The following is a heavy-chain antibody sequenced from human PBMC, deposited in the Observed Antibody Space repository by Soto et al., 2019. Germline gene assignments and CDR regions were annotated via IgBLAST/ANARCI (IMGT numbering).Heavy chain of an antibody. D-gene: IGHD2-2*01. V-gene: IGHV4-59*01. CDR2: IFSSGST. Sequence: EPLSLTCTVSGDSISSFYWTWIRQPPGKGMEWVGYIFSSGSTNYNPSLKSRVTISVDTSENQFSLKLTSVTAADTAVYYCARVGYCSSTPCWPIGYFEYWGQGTLVTVSS. CDR1: GDSISSFY. CDR3: ARVGYCSSTPCWPIGYFEY. J-gene: IGHJ4*02.